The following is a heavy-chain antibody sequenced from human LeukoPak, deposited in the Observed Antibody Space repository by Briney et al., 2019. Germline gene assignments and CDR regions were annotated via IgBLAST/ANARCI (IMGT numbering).Heavy chain of an antibody. Sequence: SETLSLTCTVSGGSISSDGYYWSWIRQRPGEGLEWIGCIYYDGSTYYNPSLKSRITISVDTSKNQFSLKLSSVTAADTAVFHCARDRPTMVRGVIIAGYFDSWGQGTLVTVSS. V-gene: IGHV4-31*03. J-gene: IGHJ4*02. D-gene: IGHD3-10*01. CDR2: IYYDGST. CDR3: ARDRPTMVRGVIIAGYFDS. CDR1: GGSISSDGYY.